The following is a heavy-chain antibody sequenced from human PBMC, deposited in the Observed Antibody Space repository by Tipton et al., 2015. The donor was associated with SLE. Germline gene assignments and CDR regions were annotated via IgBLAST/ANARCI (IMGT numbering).Heavy chain of an antibody. CDR3: ARHYGSITILEWSNWFDP. CDR1: GVSIRTPTYY. Sequence: TLSLTCTVSGVSIRTPTYYWGWIRQPPGKGLEWIGTISHSGNTYSHTSLESRVTISVDTSQNQFSMSLSSVSAADTAVYYCARHYGSITILEWSNWFDPWGQGTLVTVSS. CDR2: ISHSGNT. D-gene: IGHD3-3*01. J-gene: IGHJ5*02. V-gene: IGHV4-39*07.